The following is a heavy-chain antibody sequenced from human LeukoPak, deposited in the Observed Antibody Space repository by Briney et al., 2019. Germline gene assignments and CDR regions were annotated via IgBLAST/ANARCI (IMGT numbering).Heavy chain of an antibody. V-gene: IGHV3-48*03. CDR3: AREDTGVAFDI. J-gene: IGHJ3*02. CDR2: ISGSGIK. CDR1: RFTFSSYE. D-gene: IGHD2-8*01. Sequence: GGSLRLSCAASRFTFSSYEMNWVRQAPGKVLEWVSYISGSGIKHYADSVKGRFTISRDNAKNSLYLQMNSLRVEDTAVYYCAREDTGVAFDIWGQGTTVTV.